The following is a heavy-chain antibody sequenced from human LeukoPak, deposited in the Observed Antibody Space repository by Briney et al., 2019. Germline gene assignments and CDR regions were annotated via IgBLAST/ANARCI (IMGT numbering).Heavy chain of an antibody. CDR3: ARDVSGISSATDTFDM. J-gene: IGHJ3*02. CDR2: INPNSGDT. D-gene: IGHD1-14*01. CDR1: GYTFTAYY. V-gene: IGHV1-2*06. Sequence: ASLKLSCKASGYTFTAYYMHWVRQAPGQGLEWVGRINPNSGDTNYAQKFQGRVTMTRDTTISTVYMELTGLRSDDTAVYYCARDVSGISSATDTFDMRGQGIVVTVSS.